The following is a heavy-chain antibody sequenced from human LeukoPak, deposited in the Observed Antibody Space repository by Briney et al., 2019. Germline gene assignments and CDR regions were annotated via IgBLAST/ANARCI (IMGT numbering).Heavy chain of an antibody. Sequence: GGSLRLSCAASGFTFSSYAMSWVRQAPGKGLEWVSGISGSGDNTYYADSVKGRFTISGDNSKNTLYVQVNSLGTEDTAAYYCAKGSYYDSSGSFYFDYWGQGALVTVSS. D-gene: IGHD3-22*01. J-gene: IGHJ4*02. CDR3: AKGSYYDSSGSFYFDY. CDR1: GFTFSSYA. V-gene: IGHV3-23*01. CDR2: ISGSGDNT.